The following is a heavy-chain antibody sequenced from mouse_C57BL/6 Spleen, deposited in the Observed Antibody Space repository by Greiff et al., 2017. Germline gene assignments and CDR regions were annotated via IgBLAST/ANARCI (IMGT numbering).Heavy chain of an antibody. V-gene: IGHV5-17*01. CDR3: ARYPYYYGSSYWYFDV. Sequence: EVQLVESGGGLVKPGGSLKLSCAASGFTFSDYGMHWVRQAPEKGLEWVAYISSGSSTIYYADTVKGRFTISRDNAKNTLFLQMTSLRSEDTAMYYCARYPYYYGSSYWYFDVWGTGTTVTVSS. D-gene: IGHD1-1*01. CDR1: GFTFSDYG. J-gene: IGHJ1*03. CDR2: ISSGSSTI.